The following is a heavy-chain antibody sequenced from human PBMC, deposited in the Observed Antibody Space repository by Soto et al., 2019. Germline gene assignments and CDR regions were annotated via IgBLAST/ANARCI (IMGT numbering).Heavy chain of an antibody. J-gene: IGHJ5*02. Sequence: AETLSVTCTVAGGSISNSSYYWGWIRQPPGKGLEWIGSIYYSGSTYYNPSLKSRVTISVDTSKNQFSLKLSSVTAADTAVYYCARHGEIWFGELLSNRFDPWGQGTLVTVSS. CDR2: IYYSGST. CDR3: ARHGEIWFGELLSNRFDP. D-gene: IGHD3-10*01. V-gene: IGHV4-39*01. CDR1: GGSISNSSYY.